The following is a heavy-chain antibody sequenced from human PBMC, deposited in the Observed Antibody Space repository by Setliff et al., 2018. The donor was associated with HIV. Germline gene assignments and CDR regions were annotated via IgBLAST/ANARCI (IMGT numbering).Heavy chain of an antibody. V-gene: IGHV3-23*01. D-gene: IGHD6-19*01. CDR2: ISGSGGST. Sequence: PGGSLRLSCAASGFTFSSYVMSWVRQAPGKGLEWVSAISGSGGSTYYADSVKGRFTISRDNSKNTLYLQMNSLRAEDTAVYYCAGESSIAVAEYFQHWGQGTLVTVSS. CDR3: AGESSIAVAEYFQH. J-gene: IGHJ1*01. CDR1: GFTFSSYV.